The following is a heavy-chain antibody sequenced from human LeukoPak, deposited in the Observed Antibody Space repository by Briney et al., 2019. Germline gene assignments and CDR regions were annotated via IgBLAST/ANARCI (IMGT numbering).Heavy chain of an antibody. CDR2: ISYDGSNK. D-gene: IGHD6-19*01. CDR1: GFTFSSYA. J-gene: IGHJ4*02. V-gene: IGHV3-30*09. CDR3: ARGIAVAGTGFDY. Sequence: GGSLRLSCAASGFTFSSYAMHWVRQAPGKGLEWVAVISYDGSNKYYADSVKGRFAISRDNSMNTLYLQMNSLRAEDTAVYYCARGIAVAGTGFDYWGQGTLVTVSS.